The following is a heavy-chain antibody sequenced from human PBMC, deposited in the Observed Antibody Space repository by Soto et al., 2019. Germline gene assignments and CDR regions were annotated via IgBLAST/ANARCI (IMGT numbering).Heavy chain of an antibody. CDR3: ARMEWFAAIWFVP. CDR2: MNPNSGNT. Sequence: GASVKVSCKASGYTFTSYDINWVRQATGQGLEWMGWMNPNSGNTGYAQKFQGRVTMTRNTSISTAYMELSSLRSEDTAVYYCARMEWFAAIWFVPWGQGPLITVSS. J-gene: IGHJ5*02. V-gene: IGHV1-8*01. CDR1: GYTFTSYD. D-gene: IGHD3-10*01.